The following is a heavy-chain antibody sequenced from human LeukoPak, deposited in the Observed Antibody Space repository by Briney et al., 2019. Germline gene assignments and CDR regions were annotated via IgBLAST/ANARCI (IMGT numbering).Heavy chain of an antibody. CDR3: ARGRGGTVVRGYLDY. D-gene: IGHD3-10*01. V-gene: IGHV1-8*01. J-gene: IGHJ4*02. CDR1: GYTFTNYD. Sequence: ASVKVSCKASGYTFTNYDIMWVRQATGQGPEWMGWMNSNSGNTGYGQKFQGRVTMTRDTSINTAYMELHSLTSEDTAVYYCARGRGGTVVRGYLDYWGQGTLVTVSS. CDR2: MNSNSGNT.